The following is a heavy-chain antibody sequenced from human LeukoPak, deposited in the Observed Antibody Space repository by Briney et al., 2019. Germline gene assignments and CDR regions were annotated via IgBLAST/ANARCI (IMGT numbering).Heavy chain of an antibody. CDR3: ARGDCSGGSCYLSLTTIDY. CDR2: IRYDGRNK. J-gene: IGHJ4*02. D-gene: IGHD2-15*01. V-gene: IGHV3-30*02. CDR1: GITFSSDA. Sequence: GGSLRLSCAASGITFSSDAMSWVRQASGKGLEWVAFIRYDGRNKYYGDPVKGRFSISRDNSKNTLYLQMNSLRAEDTAVYYCARGDCSGGSCYLSLTTIDYWGQGTLVTVSS.